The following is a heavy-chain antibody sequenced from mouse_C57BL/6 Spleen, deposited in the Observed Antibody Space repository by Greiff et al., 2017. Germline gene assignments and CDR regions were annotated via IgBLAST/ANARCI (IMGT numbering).Heavy chain of an antibody. D-gene: IGHD2-10*02. Sequence: VQLQQSGAELVRPGASVKLSCTASGFNIKDYYMHWVKQRPEQGLEWIGRIDPEDGDTEYAPKFQGKATMTADTSSNTAYLQLSSLTSEDTAVYYCTPYGNHYYAMDYWGQGTSGTVSS. J-gene: IGHJ4*01. V-gene: IGHV14-1*01. CDR1: GFNIKDYY. CDR3: TPYGNHYYAMDY. CDR2: IDPEDGDT.